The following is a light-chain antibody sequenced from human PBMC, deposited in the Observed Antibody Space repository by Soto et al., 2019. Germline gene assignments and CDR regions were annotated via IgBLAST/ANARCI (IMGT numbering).Light chain of an antibody. J-gene: IGKJ2*01. CDR3: RQRYSIPPT. V-gene: IGKV1-39*01. CDR1: QTINTY. Sequence: DIPMTQSPSSLSASPGDRVTITCRASQTINTYFNWYQQKLGKAPKLLINAAFTLQGGVPSRCSGSGSATDVTLTISSLQPEDFATYYYRQRYSIPPTFGQGTKLQIK. CDR2: AAF.